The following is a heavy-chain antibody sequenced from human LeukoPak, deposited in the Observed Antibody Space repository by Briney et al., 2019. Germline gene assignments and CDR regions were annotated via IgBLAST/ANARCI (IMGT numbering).Heavy chain of an antibody. CDR3: ASSLRAVDWQFDY. D-gene: IGHD3-9*01. J-gene: IGHJ4*02. V-gene: IGHV4-34*01. CDR2: INHSGST. Sequence: SETLSLTCAVYGGSFSGYYWSWIRQPPGKGLEWIGEINHSGSTNYNPSLKSRVTISVDTSKNQFSLKLSSVTAADTAMYYCASSLRAVDWQFDYWGQGTPVTVSS. CDR1: GGSFSGYY.